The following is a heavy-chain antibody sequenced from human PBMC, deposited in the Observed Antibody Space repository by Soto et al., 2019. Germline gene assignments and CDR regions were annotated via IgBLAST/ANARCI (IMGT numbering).Heavy chain of an antibody. D-gene: IGHD2-2*01. V-gene: IGHV4-31*03. CDR1: GYSFTSCCFY. Sequence: SLSLTCTGSGYSFTSCCFYSRWVRHDPGKGLEWVGYLYYSGSTYYNPSLKSRVTISVDTSKNQFSLKLSSVTAADTAVYYCAREVGPPIVVVPAAIIRDPLHEYYYGNVWRNGATVTVS. J-gene: IGHJ6*03. CDR3: AREVGPPIVVVPAAIIRDPLHEYYYGNV. CDR2: LYYSGST.